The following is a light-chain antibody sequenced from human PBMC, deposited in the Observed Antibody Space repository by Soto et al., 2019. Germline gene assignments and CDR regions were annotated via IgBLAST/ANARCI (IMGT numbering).Light chain of an antibody. CDR2: EVT. J-gene: IGLJ1*01. CDR1: TSDFTNYNY. CDR3: SSYTASTTTFV. Sequence: VLTQPASVSGSPGQSITISCTGTTSDFTNYNYVSWYQQLPGKAPKLLIYEVTNRPSGVSNRFSGSKSGNTASLTISGLQSDDEADYYCSSYTASTTTFVFGSGTKVTVL. V-gene: IGLV2-14*01.